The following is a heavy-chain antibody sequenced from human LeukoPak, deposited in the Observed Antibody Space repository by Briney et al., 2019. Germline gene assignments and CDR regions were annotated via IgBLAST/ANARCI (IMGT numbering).Heavy chain of an antibody. D-gene: IGHD3-16*01. Sequence: GGSLRLSCAASGFIFSNYGVSWVRQAPGKGLEWVSGISGSGHRTYYADSVKGRFTISRDNSKSTLYLQMNSLRAEDTAVYYCAKDWGEYFDYVWGSFTSFDSWGQGTLVTVSS. CDR3: AKDWGEYFDYVWGSFTSFDS. V-gene: IGHV3-23*01. J-gene: IGHJ4*02. CDR1: GFIFSNYG. CDR2: ISGSGHRT.